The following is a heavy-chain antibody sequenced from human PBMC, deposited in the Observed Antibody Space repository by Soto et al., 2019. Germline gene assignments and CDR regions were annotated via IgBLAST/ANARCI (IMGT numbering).Heavy chain of an antibody. Sequence: QVQLQESGPGLVKPSGTLSLTCAVSGGSISSSNWWSWVRQPPGKGLEWIGEIYHSGSTNYNPSLKSRVTISVDKSMNQFSLKLSSMSAADTAVYYCAIRTTVTTRLGYWGQGTLVTVSS. V-gene: IGHV4-4*02. CDR1: GGSISSSNW. J-gene: IGHJ4*02. CDR2: IYHSGST. CDR3: AIRTTVTTRLGY. D-gene: IGHD4-17*01.